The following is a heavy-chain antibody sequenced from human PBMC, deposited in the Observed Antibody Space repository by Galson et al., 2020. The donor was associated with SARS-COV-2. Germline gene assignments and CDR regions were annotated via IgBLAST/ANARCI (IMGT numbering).Heavy chain of an antibody. V-gene: IGHV4-39*07. CDR3: ARGRRTTGFGF. J-gene: IGHJ4*02. CDR1: GGSIGSSTYY. CDR2: LYDDGST. D-gene: IGHD1-1*01. Sequence: ASETLSLTCTVSGGSIGSSTYYWGWIRQPPGKGLEWIGHLYDDGSTYYNPSLKSRVSISVDTSKKHFSLKLASVTAADTALYYCARGRRTTGFGFWGQGTLVTVSS.